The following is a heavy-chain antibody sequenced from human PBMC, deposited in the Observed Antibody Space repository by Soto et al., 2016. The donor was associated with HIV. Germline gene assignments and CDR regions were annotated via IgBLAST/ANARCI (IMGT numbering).Heavy chain of an antibody. CDR2: ISWNSGTI. Sequence: EVQLVESGGGLVQPGRSLRLSCAASGFTFDAYAMHWVRQAPGKGLEWVSGISWNSGTIGYADSVKGRFTISRDNAKNSLYLQMDSLRPEDTAFYYCVKDNSGWYYFVPLGPGNTGHRVL. V-gene: IGHV3-9*01. CDR1: GFTFDAYA. J-gene: IGHJ4*02. CDR3: VKDNSGWYYFVP. D-gene: IGHD6-19*01.